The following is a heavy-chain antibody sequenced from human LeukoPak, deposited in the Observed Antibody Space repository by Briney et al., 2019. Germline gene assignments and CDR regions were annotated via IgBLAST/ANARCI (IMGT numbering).Heavy chain of an antibody. CDR3: AKRGVVIRVILVGFHKEAYYFDS. D-gene: IGHD3-10*01. J-gene: IGHJ4*02. V-gene: IGHV3-23*01. CDR2: LSGSGGST. Sequence: PGGSLRLSCAVSGITLSNYVMTWVRQAPGKGLEWVAGLSGSGGSTNYADSVKGRFTISRDNAKNTLYLQMNSLRAEDTAVYFCAKRGVVIRVILVGFHKEAYYFDSWGQGVLVTVSS. CDR1: GITLSNYV.